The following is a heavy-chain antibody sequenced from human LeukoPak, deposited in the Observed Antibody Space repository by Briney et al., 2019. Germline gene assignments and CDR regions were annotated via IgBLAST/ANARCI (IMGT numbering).Heavy chain of an antibody. J-gene: IGHJ4*02. CDR3: GRAGLGGQQWVRLKWDS. D-gene: IGHD6-19*01. CDR2: ISSSSSYI. V-gene: IGHV3-21*01. Sequence: GGSLRLSCAASGFTFSSYSMNWVRQAPGKGLEWVSSISSSSSYIYYADSVKGRFTISRDNAKNSLYLQMNSLRAEDTAVYYWGRAGLGGQQWVRLKWDSGGQEPLVPVS. CDR1: GFTFSSYS.